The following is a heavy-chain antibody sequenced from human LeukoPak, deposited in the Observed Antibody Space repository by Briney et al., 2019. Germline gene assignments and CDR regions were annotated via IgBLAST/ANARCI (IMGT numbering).Heavy chain of an antibody. CDR1: GGSISSYY. D-gene: IGHD4-17*01. Sequence: SETLSLTCTVSGGSISSYYWCWIRQPPGKGLEWIGYIYYIGSTNYNPSLKSRVTISVDTSNNQFSLKLSSVTAADTAIYYCARGGTRTVTTLWGQGTLVTVSS. CDR2: IYYIGST. V-gene: IGHV4-59*01. J-gene: IGHJ4*02. CDR3: ARGGTRTVTTL.